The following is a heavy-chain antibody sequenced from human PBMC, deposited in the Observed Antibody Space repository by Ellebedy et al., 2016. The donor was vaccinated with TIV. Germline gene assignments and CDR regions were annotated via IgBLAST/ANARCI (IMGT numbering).Heavy chain of an antibody. D-gene: IGHD4-17*01. Sequence: GGSLRLSCAASGFSFSSYWMSWVRQPPGKGLEWVANINQDASDKYYVDSVKGRFTISRDNAKDSLYLQMNSLSVEDSALYFCARDGAYGDFSPGQYGMDVWGQGTTVTIS. CDR1: GFSFSSYW. J-gene: IGHJ6*02. CDR2: INQDASDK. V-gene: IGHV3-7*03. CDR3: ARDGAYGDFSPGQYGMDV.